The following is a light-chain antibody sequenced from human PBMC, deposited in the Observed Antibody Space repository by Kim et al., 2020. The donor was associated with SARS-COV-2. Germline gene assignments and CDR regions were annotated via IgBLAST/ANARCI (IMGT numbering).Light chain of an antibody. J-gene: IGKJ2*01. CDR1: QNITKF. Sequence: DIQMTQSPSSLSASVGASVTITCQASQNITKFLNWFQQKSGKAPNLLIYDGANVQSGVPSRFSGSGSGTEFALTITSLQPDDVAAYFCQQYDVLPYTFGQGTKLEI. V-gene: IGKV1-33*01. CDR2: DGA. CDR3: QQYDVLPYT.